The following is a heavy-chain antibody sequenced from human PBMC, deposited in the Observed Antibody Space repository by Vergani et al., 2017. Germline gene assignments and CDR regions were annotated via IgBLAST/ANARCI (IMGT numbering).Heavy chain of an antibody. CDR1: GGSISSSSYY. J-gene: IGHJ6*02. CDR2: IYYSGST. V-gene: IGHV4-39*01. Sequence: QLQLQESGPGLVKPSETLSLTCTVSGGSISSSSYYWGWIRQPPGKGLEWIGSIYYSGSTYYNPSLKSRVTISVDTSKNQFSLKLSSVTAADTAVYYCARLAVAATPSSFFYYGMDVWGQGTTVTVSS. D-gene: IGHD2-15*01. CDR3: ARLAVAATPSSFFYYGMDV.